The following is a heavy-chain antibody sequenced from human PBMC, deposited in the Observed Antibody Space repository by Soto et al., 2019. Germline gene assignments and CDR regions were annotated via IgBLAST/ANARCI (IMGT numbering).Heavy chain of an antibody. J-gene: IGHJ3*02. D-gene: IGHD5-12*01. V-gene: IGHV4-59*01. CDR2: IYYSWST. CDR3: ARDMRRVATITDDAFDI. CDR1: GGSISSYY. Sequence: SETLSLTCTVSGGSISSYYWSWIRKPPGKGLEWIGYIYYSWSTNSNPSLTIRVTISVDTSKNQFSLKLSSLTAADTAVYYCARDMRRVATITDDAFDILGQGTMVTVSS.